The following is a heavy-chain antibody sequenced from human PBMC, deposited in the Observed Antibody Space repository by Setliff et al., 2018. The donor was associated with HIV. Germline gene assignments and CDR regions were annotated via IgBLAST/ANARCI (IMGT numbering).Heavy chain of an antibody. V-gene: IGHV3-23*01. CDR2: ISDSDNST. CDR1: GFTFSSYG. Sequence: GGSLRLSCAASGFTFSSYGMSWVRQAPGKGLEWVSTISDSDNSTYYADSVMGRFTISRDNSKNTLYLQMNGLRAEDTAIYFCAKVRQPFYFDSGGEGFDYWGQGTLVTVSS. CDR3: AKVRQPFYFDSGGEGFDY. J-gene: IGHJ4*02. D-gene: IGHD3-22*01.